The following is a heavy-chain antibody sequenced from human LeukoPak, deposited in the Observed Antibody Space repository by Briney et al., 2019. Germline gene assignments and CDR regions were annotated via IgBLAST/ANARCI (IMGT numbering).Heavy chain of an antibody. CDR2: MYYTGST. Sequence: SETLSLTCSVSGGSISSDYWSRIRQPPGKGLEWIGYMYYTGSTNYNPSFKSRVTISLATSKTQFSLKLTSVAPADTAVYYCARVSVVYGMDVWGQGTTVTVPS. CDR3: ARVSVVYGMDV. J-gene: IGHJ6*02. V-gene: IGHV4-59*01. CDR1: GGSISSDY.